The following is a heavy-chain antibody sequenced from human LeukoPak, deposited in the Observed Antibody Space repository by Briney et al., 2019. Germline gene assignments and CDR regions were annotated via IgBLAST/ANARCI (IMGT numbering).Heavy chain of an antibody. CDR3: ARVRYGYSSSWDAFDI. CDR1: GGSFSGYY. D-gene: IGHD6-13*01. J-gene: IGHJ3*02. V-gene: IGHV4-34*01. Sequence: SETLSLTCAVYGGSFSGYYWSWIRQPPGKGLEWIGEINHSGSTNYNPSLKSRVTISVDTSKNQFSLKLSSVTAADTAVYYCARVRYGYSSSWDAFDIWGQGTMVTVSS. CDR2: INHSGST.